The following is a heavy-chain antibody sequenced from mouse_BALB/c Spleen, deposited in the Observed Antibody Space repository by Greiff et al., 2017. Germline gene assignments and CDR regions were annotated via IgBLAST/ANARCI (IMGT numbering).Heavy chain of an antibody. Sequence: VKVVESGAELVRPGSSVKISCKASGYAFSSYWMNWVKQRPGQGLEWIGQIYPGDGDTNYNGKFKGKATLTADKSSSTAYMQLSSLTSEDSAVYFCARSTGSSGDYFDYWGQGTTLTVSS. CDR2: IYPGDGDT. V-gene: IGHV1-80*01. CDR1: GYAFSSYW. CDR3: ARSTGSSGDYFDY. J-gene: IGHJ2*01. D-gene: IGHD1-1*01.